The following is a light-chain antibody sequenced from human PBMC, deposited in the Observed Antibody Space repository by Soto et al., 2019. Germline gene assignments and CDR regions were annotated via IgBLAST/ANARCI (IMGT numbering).Light chain of an antibody. CDR2: AAS. CDR3: LQVYYFSRK. Sequence: DIRITQSPSSVSSSVGDRITITCLSSQDIGGRLAWFQQKPGKAPQYLIQAASILQSGVPSRFSGSGSGTEFILTINNLQPEDFASYFCLQVYYFSRKFGLGTKV. V-gene: IGKV1-12*01. CDR1: QDIGGR. J-gene: IGKJ1*01.